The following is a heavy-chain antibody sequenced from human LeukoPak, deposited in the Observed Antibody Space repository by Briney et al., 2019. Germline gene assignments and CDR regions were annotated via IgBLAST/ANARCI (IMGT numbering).Heavy chain of an antibody. CDR2: ITSSSTYT. CDR3: ARISGSYVFDY. Sequence: PGGSPRLSCAASGFTFSDYYMSWIRQAPGKGLEWVSYITSSSTYTNYADSVKGRFAISRDNAKNSLYLQINSLRAEDAAVYYCARISGSYVFDYWGQGTLVTVSS. D-gene: IGHD1-26*01. V-gene: IGHV3-11*03. CDR1: GFTFSDYY. J-gene: IGHJ4*02.